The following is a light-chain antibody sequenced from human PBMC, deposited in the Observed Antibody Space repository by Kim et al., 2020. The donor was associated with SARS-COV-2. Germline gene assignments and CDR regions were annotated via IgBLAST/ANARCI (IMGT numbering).Light chain of an antibody. J-gene: IGKJ1*01. CDR1: QSVGSDY. CDR3: QQYDTSPWT. CDR2: GTS. Sequence: PGERATLACRTSQSVGSDYLAWYQQKPGQAPRLRIYGTSSRATGIPDRFSGSGSGTDFTLTISRLEPEDFAVFYCQQYDTSPWTFGQGTKVEIK. V-gene: IGKV3-20*01.